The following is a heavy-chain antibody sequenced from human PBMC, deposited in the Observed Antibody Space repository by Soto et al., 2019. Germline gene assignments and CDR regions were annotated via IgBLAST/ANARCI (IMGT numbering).Heavy chain of an antibody. Sequence: GGSLRLSCAASGFTVSSNYMSWVRQAPGKGLEWVSVIYSGGSTYYADSVKGRFTISRDNSKNTLYLQMNSLSAADTAVYYCARGGHYCSGGSCYYYYYGMDVWGQGTTVTVSS. J-gene: IGHJ6*02. CDR3: ARGGHYCSGGSCYYYYYGMDV. V-gene: IGHV3-66*01. CDR1: GFTVSSNY. CDR2: IYSGGST. D-gene: IGHD2-15*01.